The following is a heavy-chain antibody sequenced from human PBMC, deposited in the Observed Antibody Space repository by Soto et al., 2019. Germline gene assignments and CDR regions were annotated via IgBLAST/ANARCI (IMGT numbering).Heavy chain of an antibody. CDR2: IHGDGRNT. CDR3: VKDEVAREVEWGWWDP. CDR1: GFTFSTYA. D-gene: IGHD2-15*01. V-gene: IGHV3-23*01. Sequence: GGSLRLSCAASGFTFSTYAMSWVRQAPGKGLEWVSSIHGDGRNTYYADSVKGRFTISRDNSRNTLHLQMNSLRAEDTATYYFVKDEVAREVEWGWWDPWGKGTLVTVS. J-gene: IGHJ5*02.